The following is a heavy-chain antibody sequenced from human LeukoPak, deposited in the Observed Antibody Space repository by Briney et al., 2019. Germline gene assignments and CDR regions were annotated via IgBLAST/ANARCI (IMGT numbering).Heavy chain of an antibody. D-gene: IGHD4-17*01. CDR1: GGSFSGYY. CDR3: ARHYFSTLTTLLRGVKKQKSRFDP. CDR2: INHRGST. V-gene: IGHV4-34*01. Sequence: SETLSLTCAVYGGSFSGYYWSWIRQPPGKGLEWIGEINHRGSTNYNPSLKSRVTISVDTSKNQFSLKLSSVTAADTAVYYCARHYFSTLTTLLRGVKKQKSRFDPWGQGTLVTVSS. J-gene: IGHJ5*02.